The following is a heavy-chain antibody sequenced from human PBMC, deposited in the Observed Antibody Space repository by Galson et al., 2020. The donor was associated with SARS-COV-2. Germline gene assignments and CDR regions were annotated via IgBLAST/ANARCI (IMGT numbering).Heavy chain of an antibody. D-gene: IGHD1-26*01. CDR1: GFTLSDNC. J-gene: IGHJ6*03. Sequence: GGSLRLSCAVSGFTLSDNCMSWVRQAPGKGLEWVSVIYSSGSTYYADSVNGRFTISRDNSKNTLYLQMNSLRDEDTDVYYCARGMRVGLTHYFYDYCMDVWGKGTTVTISS. CDR2: IYSSGST. CDR3: ARGMRVGLTHYFYDYCMDV. V-gene: IGHV3-66*01.